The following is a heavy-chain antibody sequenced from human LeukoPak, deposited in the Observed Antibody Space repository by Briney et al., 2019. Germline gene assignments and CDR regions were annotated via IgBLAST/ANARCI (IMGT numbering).Heavy chain of an antibody. J-gene: IGHJ6*02. D-gene: IGHD3-3*01. Sequence: PGGSLRLSCAASGFTFSSYAMHWVRQAPGKGLEWVAVISYVGSNKYYADSVKGRFTISRDNSKNTLYLQMNSLRAEDTAVYYCAREGGDFWSGYFGLEYYYYGMDVWGQGTTVTVSS. CDR1: GFTFSSYA. CDR2: ISYVGSNK. CDR3: AREGGDFWSGYFGLEYYYYGMDV. V-gene: IGHV3-30-3*01.